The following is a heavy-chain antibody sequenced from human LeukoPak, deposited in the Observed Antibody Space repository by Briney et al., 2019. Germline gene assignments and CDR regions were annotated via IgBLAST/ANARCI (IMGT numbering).Heavy chain of an antibody. CDR3: TTDHCTNGVCYDY. D-gene: IGHD2-8*01. Sequence: GGSLRLSCAASGLTFSSYAMSWVRQAPGKGLEWVSAIGHSGDRTYYADSVKGRFTISRDNSKNTLYLRMNSLRSEDTAVYYCTTDHCTNGVCYDYWGQGTLVTVSS. J-gene: IGHJ4*02. CDR2: IGHSGDRT. CDR1: GLTFSSYA. V-gene: IGHV3-23*01.